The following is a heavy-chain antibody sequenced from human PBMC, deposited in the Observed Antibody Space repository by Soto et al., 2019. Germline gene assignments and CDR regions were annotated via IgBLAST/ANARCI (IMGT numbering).Heavy chain of an antibody. CDR1: GYTFTSYG. D-gene: IGHD6-6*01. CDR2: ISAYNGNT. CDR3: SRVVSSPGYYYYVMDV. V-gene: IGHV1-18*01. J-gene: IGHJ6*02. Sequence: GASVKVSCKASGYTFTSYGISWVRQAPGQGLEWMGWISAYNGNTNYAQKLQGRVTMTTDTSTSTAYMELRSLRSDDTAVYYCSRVVSSPGYYYYVMDVSGQGTTVTVSS.